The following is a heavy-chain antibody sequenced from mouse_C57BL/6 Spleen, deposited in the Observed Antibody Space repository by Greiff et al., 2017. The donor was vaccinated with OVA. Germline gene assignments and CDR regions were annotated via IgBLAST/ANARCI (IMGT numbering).Heavy chain of an antibody. CDR2: ISDGGSYT. CDR3: ARDGDGYYPYYFDY. CDR1: GFTFSSYA. Sequence: EVQLVESGGGLVKPGGSLKLSCAASGFTFSSYAMSWVRQTPEQRLEWVATISDGGSYTYYPDNVKGRVTISRDNAKNNLYLQMSQLKSEDTAMDDCARDGDGYYPYYFDYWGQGTTLTVSS. D-gene: IGHD2-3*01. J-gene: IGHJ2*01. V-gene: IGHV5-4*01.